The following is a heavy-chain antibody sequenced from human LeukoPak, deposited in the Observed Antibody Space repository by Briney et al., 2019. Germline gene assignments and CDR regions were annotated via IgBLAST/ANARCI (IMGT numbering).Heavy chain of an antibody. CDR2: IYYSGST. CDR1: GGSISSYY. Sequence: PSETLSLTCTVSGGSISSYYWSWIRQPPGKGLEWIGYIYYSGSTNYNPSLKSRVTISVDTSKNQFSLKLSSVTAADTAVYYCASSPLYDYVWGSYRGGFDYWGQGTLVTVSS. D-gene: IGHD3-16*02. V-gene: IGHV4-59*08. J-gene: IGHJ4*02. CDR3: ASSPLYDYVWGSYRGGFDY.